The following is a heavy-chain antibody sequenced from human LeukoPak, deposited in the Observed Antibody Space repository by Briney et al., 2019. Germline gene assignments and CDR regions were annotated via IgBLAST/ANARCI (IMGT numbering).Heavy chain of an antibody. Sequence: SVKVSCKASGGTFSSYAISWVRQAPGQGLEWMGGIIPIFGTANYAQKFQGRVTITADESTSTAYTELSSLRSEDTAVYYCAREYSYGYWGVFDYWGQGTLVTVSS. V-gene: IGHV1-69*01. D-gene: IGHD5-18*01. CDR3: AREYSYGYWGVFDY. CDR2: IIPIFGTA. J-gene: IGHJ4*02. CDR1: GGTFSSYA.